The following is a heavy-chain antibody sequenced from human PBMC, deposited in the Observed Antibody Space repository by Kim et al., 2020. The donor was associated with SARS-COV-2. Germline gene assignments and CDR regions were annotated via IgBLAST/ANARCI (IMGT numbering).Heavy chain of an antibody. J-gene: IGHJ5*02. Sequence: THSPSFQGQVTSSADKSISTAYLQWSSLKASDTAIYYCARRHMTRIEFDPWGQGTLVTVSS. CDR3: ARRHMTRIEFDP. V-gene: IGHV5-51*01. D-gene: IGHD2-21*02.